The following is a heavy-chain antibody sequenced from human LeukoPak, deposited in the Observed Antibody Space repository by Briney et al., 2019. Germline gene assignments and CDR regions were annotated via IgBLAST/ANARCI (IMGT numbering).Heavy chain of an antibody. CDR1: GYTLTELS. CDR3: ATLPNYYDSSGYVYYFDY. V-gene: IGHV1-24*01. D-gene: IGHD3-22*01. CDR2: FDPEDGET. Sequence: ASVKVSCKVSGYTLTELSMHWVRQAPGKGLEWMGGFDPEDGETIYAQKFQGRVTMTEDTSTDTAYMELSSLRSEDTAVYYCATLPNYYDSSGYVYYFDYWGQGTLVTVSS. J-gene: IGHJ4*02.